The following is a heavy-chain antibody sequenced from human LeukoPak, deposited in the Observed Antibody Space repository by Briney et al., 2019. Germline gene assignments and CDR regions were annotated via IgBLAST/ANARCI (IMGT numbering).Heavy chain of an antibody. D-gene: IGHD3-3*01. Sequence: GGSLRLSCAASGFTFSSYSMNWVRQAPGRGLEWVSYISSSSYTIYYADSVKGRFTISRDNSKNTLSLQMNSLRAEDTAVYYCAKSPRSDFWSGYGDYWGQGTLVTVSS. CDR1: GFTFSSYS. CDR2: ISSSSYTI. CDR3: AKSPRSDFWSGYGDY. J-gene: IGHJ4*02. V-gene: IGHV3-48*01.